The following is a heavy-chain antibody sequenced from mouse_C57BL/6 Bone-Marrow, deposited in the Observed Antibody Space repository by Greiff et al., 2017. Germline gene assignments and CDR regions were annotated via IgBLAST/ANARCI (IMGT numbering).Heavy chain of an antibody. V-gene: IGHV5-6*01. CDR1: GFTFSSYG. J-gene: IGHJ2*01. CDR2: ISSGGSYT. Sequence: EVQLKESGGDLVKPGGSLKLSCAASGFTFSSYGMSWVRQTPDKRLEWVATISSGGSYTYYPDSVKGRFTISRDNAKNTLYLQMSSLKSEDTAMYYCARHLRYGSSYDYFDYWGQGTTLTVSS. CDR3: ARHLRYGSSYDYFDY. D-gene: IGHD1-1*01.